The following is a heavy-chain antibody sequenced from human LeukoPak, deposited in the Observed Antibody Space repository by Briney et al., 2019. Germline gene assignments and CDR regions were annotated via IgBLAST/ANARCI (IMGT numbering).Heavy chain of an antibody. CDR2: ISSSSSYI. CDR1: GFTLSTYS. Sequence: GGSLRLSCAASGFTLSTYSMNWVRQAPGKGLEWVSSISSSSSYIYYADSVKGRFTISRDNARTSLYLQMNSLRAEDTAVYYCARAPEKPFFERITMIVVVITGEGYFDYWGQGTLVTVSS. D-gene: IGHD3-22*01. CDR3: ARAPEKPFFERITMIVVVITGEGYFDY. J-gene: IGHJ4*02. V-gene: IGHV3-21*01.